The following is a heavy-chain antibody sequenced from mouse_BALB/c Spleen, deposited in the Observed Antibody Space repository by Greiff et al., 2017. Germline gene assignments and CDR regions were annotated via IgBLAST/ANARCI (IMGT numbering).Heavy chain of an antibody. D-gene: IGHD2-14*01. CDR2: ISYSGST. V-gene: IGHV3-2*02. CDR3: ARDYRYDGDWYFDV. CDR1: GYSITSDYA. Sequence: EVKVEESGPGLVKPSQSLSLTCTVTGYSITSDYAWNWIRQFPGNKLEWMGYISYSGSTSYNPSLKSRISITRDTSKNQFFLQLNSVTTEDTATYYCARDYRYDGDWYFDVWGAGTTVTVSS. J-gene: IGHJ1*01.